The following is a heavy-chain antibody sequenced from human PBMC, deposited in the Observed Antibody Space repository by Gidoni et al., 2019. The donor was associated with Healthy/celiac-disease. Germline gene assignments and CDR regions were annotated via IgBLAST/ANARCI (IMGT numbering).Heavy chain of an antibody. J-gene: IGHJ4*02. Sequence: QVQLVESGGGLVKPGGSLRLSCPASGFTSSDDYMSWIRQAPGKGLGWVSYISSSGSTISYADAVKGRFTISRDNAKNSLYLQMNSLRAEDTAVYYCARVAYYYDSSGYYYWGQGTLVTVSS. CDR2: ISSSGSTI. D-gene: IGHD3-22*01. V-gene: IGHV3-11*01. CDR1: GFTSSDDY. CDR3: ARVAYYYDSSGYYY.